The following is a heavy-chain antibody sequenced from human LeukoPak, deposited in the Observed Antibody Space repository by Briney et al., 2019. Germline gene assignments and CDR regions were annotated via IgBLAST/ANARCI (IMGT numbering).Heavy chain of an antibody. CDR2: INPSGGST. CDR1: GYTFTSYY. CDR3: ATGGPYYYDSSGAFDI. J-gene: IGHJ3*02. Sequence: GASVKVSRKASGYTFTSYYMHWVRQAPGQGLEWMGIINPSGGSTSYAQKFQGRVTMTRDTSTSTVYMELSSLRSEDTAVYYCATGGPYYYDSSGAFDIWGQGTMVTVSS. D-gene: IGHD3-22*01. V-gene: IGHV1-46*01.